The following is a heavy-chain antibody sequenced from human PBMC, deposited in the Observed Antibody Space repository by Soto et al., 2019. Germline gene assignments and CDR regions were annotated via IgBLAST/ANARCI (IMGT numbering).Heavy chain of an antibody. Sequence: GGSLRLSCAASGFTFSTCAMNSVRQAPGKGLEWVSSISGGGNRTYYGDSMKGRFTISRDNSKNTLYLQINSLRADDTAVYYCAKQAVVVAATPWFDPWGQGTLVTVSS. CDR3: AKQAVVVAATPWFDP. J-gene: IGHJ5*02. CDR2: ISGGGNRT. V-gene: IGHV3-23*01. CDR1: GFTFSTCA. D-gene: IGHD2-15*01.